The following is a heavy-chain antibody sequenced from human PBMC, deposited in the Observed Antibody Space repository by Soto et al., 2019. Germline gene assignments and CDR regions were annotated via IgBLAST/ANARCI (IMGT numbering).Heavy chain of an antibody. CDR3: ARGGSLYWYFDL. CDR2: INAGNGNT. D-gene: IGHD1-26*01. Sequence: GAAVKASCKASGYTLTNHAMHWVRQAPGQRLAWMGWINAGNGNTKYSQKFQGRVTITRDTSASTAYMALSSLRSEDTAVYYCARGGSLYWYFDLWGRGTLVTVSS. J-gene: IGHJ2*01. CDR1: GYTLTNHA. V-gene: IGHV1-3*01.